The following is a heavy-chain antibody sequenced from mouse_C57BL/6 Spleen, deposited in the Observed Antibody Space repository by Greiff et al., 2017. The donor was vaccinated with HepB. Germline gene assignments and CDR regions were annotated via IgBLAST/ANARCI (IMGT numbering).Heavy chain of an antibody. CDR3: ARMGITTCFDY. Sequence: EVQLQQSGPELVKPGASVKISCKASGYTFTDYYMNWVKQSHGKSLEWIGDINPNNGGTSYNQKFKGKATLTVDQSSSTAYMELRSLTSEDSAVYYCARMGITTCFDYWGQGTTLTVSS. V-gene: IGHV1-26*01. D-gene: IGHD1-1*01. J-gene: IGHJ2*01. CDR2: INPNNGGT. CDR1: GYTFTDYY.